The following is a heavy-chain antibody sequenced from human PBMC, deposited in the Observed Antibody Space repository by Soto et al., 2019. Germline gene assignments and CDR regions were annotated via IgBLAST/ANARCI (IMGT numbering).Heavy chain of an antibody. V-gene: IGHV3-7*01. D-gene: IGHD3-3*01. CDR3: ARDGDGYYY. J-gene: IGHJ4*02. Sequence: EVQLVQSGGGLVQPGGSLRLSCAASGFTFSGDWMSWVRQVPGKGLEWVANIKPDGSDQYYVDSVKGRFTNSRDNAKNSLYLQMNSLRVEDTAVYFCARDGDGYYYWGQGVLVIVSS. CDR2: IKPDGSDQ. CDR1: GFTFSGDW.